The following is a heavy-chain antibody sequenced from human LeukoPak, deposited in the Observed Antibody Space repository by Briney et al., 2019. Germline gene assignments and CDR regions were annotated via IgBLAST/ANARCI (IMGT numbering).Heavy chain of an antibody. J-gene: IGHJ4*02. CDR3: ARLRAVATAPAEYIQSGFDY. D-gene: IGHD2-21*02. Sequence: SETLSLTCAVYSGSFSGYYWSWIRQPPGKGLEWIGEINHSGSTNYNPSLKSRVTISVDTSKNQFSLKLSSVTAADTAVYYCARLRAVATAPAEYIQSGFDYWGQGTLVTVSS. CDR2: INHSGST. CDR1: SGSFSGYY. V-gene: IGHV4-34*01.